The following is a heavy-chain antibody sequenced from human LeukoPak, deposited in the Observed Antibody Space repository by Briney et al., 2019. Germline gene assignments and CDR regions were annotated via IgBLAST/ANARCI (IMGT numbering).Heavy chain of an antibody. CDR1: GGSISSGGYY. CDR2: IYHSGST. V-gene: IGHV4-30-2*01. CDR3: ARLGVEGYYYYYMDV. Sequence: PSQTLSLTCTVSGGSISSGGYYWSWIRQPPGKGLEWIGYIYHSGSTYYNPSLKSRVTISVDRSKNQFSLKLSPVTAADTAVYYRARLGVEGYYYYYMDVWGKGTTVTVSS. J-gene: IGHJ6*03.